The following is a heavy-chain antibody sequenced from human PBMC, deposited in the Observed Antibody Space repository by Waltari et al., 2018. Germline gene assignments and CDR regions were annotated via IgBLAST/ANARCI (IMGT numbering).Heavy chain of an antibody. CDR3: ASTPVAGYYFDY. D-gene: IGHD6-19*01. CDR1: GFTLSSYW. CDR2: IKQDGSEK. V-gene: IGHV3-7*01. Sequence: EVQLVESGGGLVQPGGSLRLSCAASGFTLSSYWMSWVRQAPGKGLEWVANIKQDGSEKYYVDSVKGRFTISRDNAKNSLYLQMNSLRAEDTAVYYCASTPVAGYYFDYWGQGTLVTVSS. J-gene: IGHJ4*02.